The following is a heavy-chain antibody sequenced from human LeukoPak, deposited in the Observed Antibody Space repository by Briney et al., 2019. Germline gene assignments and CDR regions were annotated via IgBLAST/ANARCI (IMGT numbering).Heavy chain of an antibody. CDR1: GFTFSSYG. CDR3: ARVLRYCSGGNCYSGGLGYMDV. CDR2: ISYDGSNE. Sequence: PGGSLRLSCAASGFTFSSYGMHWVRQAPGKGLEWVAVISYDGSNEYYADSVKGRFTISRDNSKNTMYLQMNSLRAEDTAVYYCARVLRYCSGGNCYSGGLGYMDVWGKGTTVTISS. J-gene: IGHJ6*03. V-gene: IGHV3-30*03. D-gene: IGHD2-15*01.